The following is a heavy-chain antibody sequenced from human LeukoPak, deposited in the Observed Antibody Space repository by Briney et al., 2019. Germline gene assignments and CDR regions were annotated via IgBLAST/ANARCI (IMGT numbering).Heavy chain of an antibody. Sequence: GGSLRLSCAASGFTFSSYSMNWVRQAPGKGLEWVSSISSSSSYIYYADSVKGRFTISRDNAKNSLYLQMNSLRAEDTAVYYCARAPRGYYYGSGSYQTTAEYFQHWGQGTLVTVSS. CDR3: ARAPRGYYYGSGSYQTTAEYFQH. CDR2: ISSSSSYI. CDR1: GFTFSSYS. J-gene: IGHJ1*01. D-gene: IGHD3-10*01. V-gene: IGHV3-21*01.